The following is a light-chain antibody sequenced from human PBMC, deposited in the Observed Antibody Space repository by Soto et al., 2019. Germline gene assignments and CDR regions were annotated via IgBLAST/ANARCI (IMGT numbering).Light chain of an antibody. CDR3: QQYNNWPPVT. J-gene: IGKJ1*01. CDR2: GAS. CDR1: QSVSSN. Sequence: EIVMTQSPATLSVSPGERATLSCRASQSVSSNLAWYQQKPGQAPRLLIYGASTRATGIPARFSGSGSGTEFTLTISSLKSEDFAVYYCQQYNNWPPVTFGQGTKVDIK. V-gene: IGKV3-15*01.